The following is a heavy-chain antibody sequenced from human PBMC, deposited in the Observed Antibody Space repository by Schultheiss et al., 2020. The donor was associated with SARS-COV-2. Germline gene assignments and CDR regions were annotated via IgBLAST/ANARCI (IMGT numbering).Heavy chain of an antibody. Sequence: SETLSLTCTVSGGSISSSSYYWGWIRQPPGKGLEWIGSIYYSGSTYYNPSLKSRVTISVDTSKNQFSLKLSSVTAADTAVYYCARGLDGSGDYYYFDYWGQGTLVTVSS. J-gene: IGHJ4*02. CDR3: ARGLDGSGDYYYFDY. CDR2: IYYSGST. CDR1: GGSISSSSYY. D-gene: IGHD3-10*01. V-gene: IGHV4-39*01.